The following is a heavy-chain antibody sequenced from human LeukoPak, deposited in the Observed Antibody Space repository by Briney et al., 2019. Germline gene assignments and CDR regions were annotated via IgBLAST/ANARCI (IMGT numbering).Heavy chain of an antibody. CDR1: GGSISSGDDY. J-gene: IGHJ6*03. V-gene: IGHV4-61*02. CDR2: IYTSGRT. D-gene: IGHD4-17*01. CDR3: ARGTYGYYMDV. Sequence: SQTLSLTCTVSGGSISSGDDYWSWIRQPAGKGLEWIGLIYTSGRTNYNPSLKSRVTISIDTSKNQFSLKLSSVTAADTAVYFCARGTYGYYMDVWGKGNTVTVSS.